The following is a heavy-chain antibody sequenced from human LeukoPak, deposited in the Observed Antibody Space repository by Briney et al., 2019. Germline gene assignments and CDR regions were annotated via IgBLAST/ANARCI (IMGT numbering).Heavy chain of an antibody. Sequence: ASVKVSCKASGGTFSSYAISWVRQAPGQGLEWMGGIIPIFGTANYAQKFQGRVTITTDESTSTAYMELSSLRSEDTAVYYCATGAGAVGVFDYWGQGTLVTVSS. V-gene: IGHV1-69*05. J-gene: IGHJ4*02. D-gene: IGHD2-8*01. CDR2: IIPIFGTA. CDR1: GGTFSSYA. CDR3: ATGAGAVGVFDY.